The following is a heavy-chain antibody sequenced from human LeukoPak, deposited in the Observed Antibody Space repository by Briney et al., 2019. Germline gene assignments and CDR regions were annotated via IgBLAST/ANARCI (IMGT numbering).Heavy chain of an antibody. D-gene: IGHD6-13*01. CDR2: ISGSGTTT. CDR3: AKPLSAASGTDFHY. CDR1: GFTFSTYA. Sequence: PGGSLRLSCAASGFTFSTYAMSWVRQAPGKGLDWVSAISGSGTTTYYSDSAKGRFTISRDISKNTLYLQMNSLRAEDTAVYYCAKPLSAASGTDFHYWGQGTLVTVSS. V-gene: IGHV3-23*01. J-gene: IGHJ4*02.